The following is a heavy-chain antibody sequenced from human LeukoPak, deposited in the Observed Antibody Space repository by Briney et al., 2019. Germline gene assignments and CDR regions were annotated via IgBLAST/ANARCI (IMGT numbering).Heavy chain of an antibody. D-gene: IGHD3-10*01. J-gene: IGHJ4*02. CDR1: GYTFTDFS. Sequence: ASVKVSCKSSGYTFTDFSMHWVRQAPGQGLEWMGWINPSSGDTNYAQNFQDTVTMTRDTSISTAYMEVSRLRSDATAMYYCAMIVYGSGSPAGSPTYYFDYWGQGTLVTVSS. CDR3: AMIVYGSGSPAGSPTYYFDY. V-gene: IGHV1-2*02. CDR2: INPSSGDT.